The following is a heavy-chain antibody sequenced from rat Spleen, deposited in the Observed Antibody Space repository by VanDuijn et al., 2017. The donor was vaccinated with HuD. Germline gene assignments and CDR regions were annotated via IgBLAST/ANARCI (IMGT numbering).Heavy chain of an antibody. V-gene: IGHV5-29*01. Sequence: EVQLVESDGGLVQPGRSLKLSCAASGFTFSDYYMAWVRQAPTKGLEWVATIRHDGSSTYYQDSVKGRFISSRDNAKDTLYLQMDSLRSEDTATYYCAREWRYFFDYWGQGVMVTVSS. CDR2: IRHDGSST. J-gene: IGHJ2*01. D-gene: IGHD1-1*01. CDR3: AREWRYFFDY. CDR1: GFTFSDYY.